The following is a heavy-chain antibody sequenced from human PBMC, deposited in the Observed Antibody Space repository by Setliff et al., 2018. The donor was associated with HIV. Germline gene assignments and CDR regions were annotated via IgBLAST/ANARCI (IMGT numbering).Heavy chain of an antibody. CDR3: ARVNSGGYNYKSFFDY. CDR2: IKQDGSEK. D-gene: IGHD5-12*01. V-gene: IGHV3-7*05. J-gene: IGHJ4*02. Sequence: TGGSLRLSCAASGFTFSSYWMSWVRQAPGKGLEWVANIKQDGSEKYYVDSVKGRFTISRDNAKNSLYLQMNSLRAEVTAVYYCARVNSGGYNYKSFFDYWGQGTLVTVSS. CDR1: GFTFSSYW.